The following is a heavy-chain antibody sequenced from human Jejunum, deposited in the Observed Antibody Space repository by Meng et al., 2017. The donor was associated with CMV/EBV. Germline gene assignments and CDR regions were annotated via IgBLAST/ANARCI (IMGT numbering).Heavy chain of an antibody. V-gene: IGHV1-2*02. CDR3: ARGTTVIPNFDF. J-gene: IGHJ4*02. D-gene: IGHD4-11*01. Sequence: VQLVQSGAEVKGPGASMKVSCKASAYNFIAYYIHWVRQAPGQGLEWMGWINPNSGVTTYAQNFQGRVTLTRDTSISTAYMELSRLRSDDTALYYCARGTTVIPNFDFWGQGTLVTVSS. CDR2: INPNSGVT. CDR1: AYNFIAYY.